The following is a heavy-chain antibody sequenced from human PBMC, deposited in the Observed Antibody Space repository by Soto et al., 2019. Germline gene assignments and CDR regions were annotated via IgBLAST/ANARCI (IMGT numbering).Heavy chain of an antibody. Sequence: QAHLVQYGPEVKKPGASVKVSCKGSGYVCTSYGIAWVRQAPGQGLEWMGWISAHNGNTEYAQKFQGRVTVTRDTSTSTAYLELRSLRSDDTALYYCARGRYGDYWGQGALVTVSS. CDR1: GYVCTSYG. J-gene: IGHJ4*02. D-gene: IGHD4-17*01. V-gene: IGHV1-18*01. CDR3: ARGRYGDY. CDR2: ISAHNGNT.